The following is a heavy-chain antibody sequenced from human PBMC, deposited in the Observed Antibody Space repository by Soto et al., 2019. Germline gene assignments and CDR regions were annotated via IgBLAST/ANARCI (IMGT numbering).Heavy chain of an antibody. CDR2: ISWNSGSI. J-gene: IGHJ3*02. D-gene: IGHD6-6*01. Sequence: PGGSLRLSCAASGFTFDDYAMHWVRQAPGKGLEWVSGISWNSGSIGYADSVKGRFTISRDNAKNSLYLQMNSLRAEDTALYYCAKAQLIEYSSSSMPYDAFDIWGQGTMVTVSS. V-gene: IGHV3-9*01. CDR1: GFTFDDYA. CDR3: AKAQLIEYSSSSMPYDAFDI.